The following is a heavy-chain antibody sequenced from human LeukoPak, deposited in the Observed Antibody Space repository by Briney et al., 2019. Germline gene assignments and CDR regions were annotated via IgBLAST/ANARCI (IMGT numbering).Heavy chain of an antibody. CDR2: IKQDGSEK. V-gene: IGHV3-7*01. Sequence: GGSLRLSCAASGFTFSSYWMSWVRQAPGKGLEWVANIKQDGSEKYYVDSVKGRFTISRDNAKNSLYLQMNSLRAEDTAVYYCARVSKGDKMVYAIGSSRNFDYWGQGTLVTVSP. CDR3: ARVSKGDKMVYAIGSSRNFDY. D-gene: IGHD2-8*01. J-gene: IGHJ4*02. CDR1: GFTFSSYW.